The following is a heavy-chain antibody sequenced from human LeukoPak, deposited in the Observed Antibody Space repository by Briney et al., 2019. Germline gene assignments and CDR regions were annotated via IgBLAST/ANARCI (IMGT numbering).Heavy chain of an antibody. CDR2: ISGSGGST. D-gene: IGHD3-3*01. J-gene: IGHJ4*02. CDR1: GFTFSSYA. Sequence: GGSLRLSCAASGFTFSSYAMSWVRQAPGKGLEWVSAISGSGGSTYYADSVKGRFTISRDNSKNTLYLQMNSLRAEDTAVYYCAKGPYYYDFWSGYKGAYYFDYWGQGTLVTVSS. V-gene: IGHV3-23*01. CDR3: AKGPYYYDFWSGYKGAYYFDY.